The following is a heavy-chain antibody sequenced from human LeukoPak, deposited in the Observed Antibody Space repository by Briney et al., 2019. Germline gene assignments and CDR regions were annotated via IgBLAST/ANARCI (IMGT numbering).Heavy chain of an antibody. J-gene: IGHJ6*03. CDR3: ARILGAFAAYYYYMDV. CDR2: IYDSGST. V-gene: IGHV4-38-2*02. CDR1: GYSISNGYY. Sequence: SETLSLTCTVFGYSISNGYYWGWIRQPPGKGLEWIGNIYDSGSTYYNASLKSRVTISQDTSKNQFSLRLRSVTAADTAVYYCARILGAFAAYYYYMDVWGKGTTVTVSS. D-gene: IGHD4-17*01.